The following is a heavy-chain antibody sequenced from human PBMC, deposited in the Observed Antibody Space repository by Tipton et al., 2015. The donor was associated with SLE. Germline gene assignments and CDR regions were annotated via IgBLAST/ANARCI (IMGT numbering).Heavy chain of an antibody. V-gene: IGHV4-34*01. CDR1: GGSFSGYY. CDR3: ARDGAMIVPRGSFDI. CDR2: INHSGST. J-gene: IGHJ3*02. Sequence: TLSLTCAVYGGSFSGYYWSWIRQPPGKGLEWIGEINHSGSTNYNPSLKSRVTMSVDTSKNQFSLKLSSVTAAGTAVYYCARDGAMIVPRGSFDIWGQGTMVTVSS. D-gene: IGHD3-22*01.